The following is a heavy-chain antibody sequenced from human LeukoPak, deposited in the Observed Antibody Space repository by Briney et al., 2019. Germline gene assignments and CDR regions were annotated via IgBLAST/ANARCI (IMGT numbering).Heavy chain of an antibody. CDR3: AKDKRFGDLDDY. J-gene: IGHJ4*02. D-gene: IGHD3-10*01. CDR1: RFIFNNYA. CDR2: ISGTGVTA. Sequence: PGGSLRLSCAASRFIFNNYAMSWVRQAPGKGLEWVSSISGTGVTAYYADSVKGRFAISRDNSKNTLYLQMSSLRAEDTALYYCAKDKRFGDLDDYRGQGTLVTVSS. V-gene: IGHV3-23*01.